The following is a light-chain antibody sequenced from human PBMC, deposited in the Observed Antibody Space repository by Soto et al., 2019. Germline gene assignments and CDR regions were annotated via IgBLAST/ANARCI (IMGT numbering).Light chain of an antibody. Sequence: SVLTQSPATLSLSPGERATLSCRASQSDGNYIAWYQQKPGQPPRLLIYDVSNKATGVPARFRGSGSGTDFPLTITSLEPEDFGVYHCQQRSSWPRMYTFGQGTKLEI. CDR3: QQRSSWPRMYT. V-gene: IGKV3-11*01. CDR1: QSDGNY. J-gene: IGKJ2*01. CDR2: DVS.